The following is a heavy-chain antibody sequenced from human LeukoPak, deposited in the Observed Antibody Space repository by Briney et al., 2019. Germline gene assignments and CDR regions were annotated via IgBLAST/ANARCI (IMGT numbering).Heavy chain of an antibody. CDR3: AKGGYSSGWYSSRYYGMDV. D-gene: IGHD6-19*01. V-gene: IGHV3-30*18. CDR1: GFTFSSYG. CDR2: ISYDGSNK. J-gene: IGHJ6*02. Sequence: PGRSQRLSCAASGFTFSSYGMHWVRQAPGKGLEWVAVISYDGSNKYYADSVKGRFTISRDNSKNTLYLQMNSLRAEDTAVYYCAKGGYSSGWYSSRYYGMDVWGQGTTVTVSS.